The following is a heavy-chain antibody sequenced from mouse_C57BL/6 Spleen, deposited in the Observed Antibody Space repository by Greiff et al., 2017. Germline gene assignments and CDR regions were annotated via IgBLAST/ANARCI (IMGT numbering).Heavy chain of an antibody. CDR1: GYAFSSSW. D-gene: IGHD2-10*02. Sequence: QVQLQQSGPELVKPGASVKISCKASGYAFSSSWMNWVKQRPGQGLEWIGRIYPGDGDTNYNGKFKGKATLTADKSSSTAYMQLSSLTSEDSAVYICARWTILQGMNAMGGWGHGTSVTVSS. V-gene: IGHV1-82*01. CDR3: ARWTILQGMNAMGG. J-gene: IGHJ4*01. CDR2: IYPGDGDT.